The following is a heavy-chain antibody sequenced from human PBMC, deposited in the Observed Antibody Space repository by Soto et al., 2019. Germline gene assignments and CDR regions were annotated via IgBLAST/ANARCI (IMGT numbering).Heavy chain of an antibody. D-gene: IGHD3-10*01. V-gene: IGHV3-23*01. CDR2: ISGSGGST. CDR1: GFTFSSFA. CDR3: ARRRGDCFDF. Sequence: GGSLRLSCAASGFTFSSFAISWVRQAPGKGLEWVSAISGSGGSTYYADSVKGRFTISRDNSKNTLYVQMNSLRAEDTAVYYCARRRGDCFDFWGQGTLVTVSS. J-gene: IGHJ4*02.